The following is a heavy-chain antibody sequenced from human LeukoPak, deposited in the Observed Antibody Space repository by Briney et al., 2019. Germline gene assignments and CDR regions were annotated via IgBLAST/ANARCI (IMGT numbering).Heavy chain of an antibody. Sequence: PGGSLRLSCAASGSTFSDYYMSWIRQAPGKGLEWVSYISSSSSYTNYADSVKGRFTIPRDNAKNSLYLQMNSLRAEDTAVYYCARVGRMRIAVAGARAFDIWGQGTMVTVSS. J-gene: IGHJ3*02. CDR2: ISSSSSYT. CDR3: ARVGRMRIAVAGARAFDI. D-gene: IGHD6-19*01. CDR1: GSTFSDYY. V-gene: IGHV3-11*06.